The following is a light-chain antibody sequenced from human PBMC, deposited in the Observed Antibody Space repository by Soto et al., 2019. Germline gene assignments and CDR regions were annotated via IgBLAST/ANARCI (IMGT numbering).Light chain of an antibody. Sequence: DIQMTQSPSSLSASVGDRVTITCQASQDISNYLNWYQQKPGKAPKLLIYDASNLETGVPSRFSGSRSGTDFNFTISSLQPEDIPTYYCQQYDNLPLTFGGGTKVEIK. J-gene: IGKJ4*01. CDR2: DAS. CDR3: QQYDNLPLT. V-gene: IGKV1-33*01. CDR1: QDISNY.